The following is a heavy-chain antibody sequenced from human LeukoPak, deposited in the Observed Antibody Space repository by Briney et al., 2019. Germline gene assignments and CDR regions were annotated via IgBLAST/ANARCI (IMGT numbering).Heavy chain of an antibody. V-gene: IGHV4-34*01. Sequence: PSETLSLTCAVYGGSFSGYYWSWIRQPPGKGLEWIGEINHSGSTNYTPSLKSRVTISVDTSKNQFSLKLSSVTAADTAVYYCARGIKKRYGGQFYYYYYYIDVWGKGTTVTVSS. CDR2: INHSGST. D-gene: IGHD1-26*01. CDR1: GGSFSGYY. J-gene: IGHJ6*03. CDR3: ARGIKKRYGGQFYYYYYYIDV.